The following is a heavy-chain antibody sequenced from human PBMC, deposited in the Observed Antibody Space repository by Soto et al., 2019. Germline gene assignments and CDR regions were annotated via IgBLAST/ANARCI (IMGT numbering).Heavy chain of an antibody. CDR2: ITLSSGSA. Sequence: PGGSLRLSCAASGFIFRNYAMSWVRQAPGKGLEWVSVITLSSGSAYYADSVKGRSTISRDNSQDTLFLQMNSLRAEDTAVYYCTRDKGQYDDFSIDYWGQGTLVTVSS. V-gene: IGHV3-23*01. CDR3: TRDKGQYDDFSIDY. D-gene: IGHD4-17*01. CDR1: GFIFRNYA. J-gene: IGHJ4*02.